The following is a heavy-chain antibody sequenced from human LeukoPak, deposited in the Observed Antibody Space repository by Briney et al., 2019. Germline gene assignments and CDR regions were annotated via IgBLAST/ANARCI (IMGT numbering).Heavy chain of an antibody. CDR3: AKGTQWLLPDSFDN. CDR2: ISGSVYST. V-gene: IGHV3-23*01. D-gene: IGHD6-19*01. Sequence: PGGSLRLSCAASGFTFSSYAMSWARQAPGKGLEWVSGISGSVYSTYYADSVKGRFTIPRDNSKNTLFLQMHSLRAEDTAVYYCAKGTQWLLPDSFDNWGQGTLVTVSS. CDR1: GFTFSSYA. J-gene: IGHJ4*02.